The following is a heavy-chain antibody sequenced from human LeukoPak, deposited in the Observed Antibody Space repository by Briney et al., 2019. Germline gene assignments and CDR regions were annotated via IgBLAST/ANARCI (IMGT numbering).Heavy chain of an antibody. J-gene: IGHJ4*02. CDR3: TTLNDGSCPN. D-gene: IGHD2-15*01. V-gene: IGHV3-9*01. Sequence: PGGSLRLSCAASGFTFDDYAMHWVRQAPGKGLEWVSGISWNSGSIGYADSVKGRFTISRDNAKNSLYLQMNSLKTEDTAVYYCTTLNDGSCPNWGQGTLVTVSS. CDR2: ISWNSGSI. CDR1: GFTFDDYA.